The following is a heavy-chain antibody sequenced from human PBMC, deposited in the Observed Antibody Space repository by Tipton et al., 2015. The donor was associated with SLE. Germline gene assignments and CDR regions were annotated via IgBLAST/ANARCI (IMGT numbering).Heavy chain of an antibody. CDR2: IYYSGST. J-gene: IGHJ6*02. V-gene: IGHV4-59*01. D-gene: IGHD1-26*01. CDR3: ARDLSGSYYVPYYYGMDV. CDR1: GGSISSYY. Sequence: TLSLTCTVSGGSISSYYWSWIRQPPGKGLEWIGYIYYSGSTNYNPSLKSRVTISVDTSKNQFSLKLSSVTAADTAVYYCARDLSGSYYVPYYYGMDVWGLGTTVTVSS.